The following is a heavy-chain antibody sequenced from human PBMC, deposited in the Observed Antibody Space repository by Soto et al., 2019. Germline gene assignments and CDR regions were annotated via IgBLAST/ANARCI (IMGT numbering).Heavy chain of an antibody. D-gene: IGHD6-13*01. CDR2: IDSSVTTI. CDR1: GFTFSTYS. V-gene: IGHV3-48*01. J-gene: IGHJ6*03. CDR3: ARDAPYTNSWFPSYCMDV. Sequence: EVQLVESGGDLVQQGGSLTLSCAASGFTFSTYSMTWVRQAPGKGLEWVAYIDSSVTTIYYADSVKGRFTISRDNAKNSLYLQINSLRAEDTAVYYCARDAPYTNSWFPSYCMDVWGKGTTVTVSS.